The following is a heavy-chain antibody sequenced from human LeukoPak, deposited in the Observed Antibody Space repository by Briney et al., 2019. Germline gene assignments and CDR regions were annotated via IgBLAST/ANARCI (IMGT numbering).Heavy chain of an antibody. CDR2: INHSGST. Sequence: SETLSLTCAVYGVSFSGYYWSWIRQPPGKGLEWIGEINHSGSTNYNPSLKSRVTISVDTSKNQFPLKLGSVTAADTAVYYCARVPPRRYCSSTSCYLHLVAYYYYGMDVWGQGTTVTVSS. V-gene: IGHV4-34*01. CDR1: GVSFSGYY. D-gene: IGHD2-2*01. J-gene: IGHJ6*02. CDR3: ARVPPRRYCSSTSCYLHLVAYYYYGMDV.